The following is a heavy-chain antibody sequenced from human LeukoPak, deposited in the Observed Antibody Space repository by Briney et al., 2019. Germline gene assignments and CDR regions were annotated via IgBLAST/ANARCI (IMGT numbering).Heavy chain of an antibody. CDR3: ARDSEQWLPVDDAFDI. Sequence: GGSLRLSGAASGFTFSDNYMSWIRKAPGKGLGWVSYISISGITIYYADSVKARFTISRDNAKNSLYLQMNSLRAEDTAVYYCARDSEQWLPVDDAFDIWGQGTMVTVSS. CDR1: GFTFSDNY. D-gene: IGHD6-19*01. V-gene: IGHV3-11*04. CDR2: ISISGITI. J-gene: IGHJ3*02.